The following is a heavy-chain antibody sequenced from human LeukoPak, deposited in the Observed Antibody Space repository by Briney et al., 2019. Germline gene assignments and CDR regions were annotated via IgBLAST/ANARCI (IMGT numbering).Heavy chain of an antibody. J-gene: IGHJ4*02. CDR1: GFTFSSYW. D-gene: IGHD1-26*01. CDR3: AKGGKWDVTPFDY. Sequence: PGGSLRLSCAVSGFTFSSYWMSWVRQAPGKGLEWVSAISGSGGSTYYADSVKGRFTISRDNSKNTLYLQVNSLRAEDTAVYYCAKGGKWDVTPFDYWGQGTLVTVSS. V-gene: IGHV3-23*01. CDR2: ISGSGGST.